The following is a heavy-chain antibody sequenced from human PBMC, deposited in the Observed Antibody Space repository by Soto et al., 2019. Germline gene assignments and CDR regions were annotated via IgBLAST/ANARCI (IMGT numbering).Heavy chain of an antibody. Sequence: QVQLVQSGAEVKKPGASVRVSCTASGYTFTGYDINWVRQATGQGLEWMGWMNPNSGNTVYAQKFQGRVTMTRKTSISTAYLDLSSLTAEDTAVYYCARAHNSGYDWGTADYWGQGTLVTVS. CDR2: MNPNSGNT. J-gene: IGHJ4*02. CDR3: ARAHNSGYDWGTADY. V-gene: IGHV1-8*01. CDR1: GYTFTGYD. D-gene: IGHD5-12*01.